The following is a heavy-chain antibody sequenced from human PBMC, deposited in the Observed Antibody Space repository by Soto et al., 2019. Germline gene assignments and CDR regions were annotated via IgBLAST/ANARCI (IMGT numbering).Heavy chain of an antibody. CDR2: INPSGGST. Sequence: ASVKVSCKASGYTFASYYIHWVRQAPGQGLEWMGIINPSGGSTSFAQTFQGRVTMTRDTSTSTLYMELSSLTSEDTAVYYCARGDDTRAVIFYGMDVRGQGTTVTVSS. CDR1: GYTFASYY. J-gene: IGHJ6*02. V-gene: IGHV1-46*01. D-gene: IGHD3-10*01. CDR3: ARGDDTRAVIFYGMDV.